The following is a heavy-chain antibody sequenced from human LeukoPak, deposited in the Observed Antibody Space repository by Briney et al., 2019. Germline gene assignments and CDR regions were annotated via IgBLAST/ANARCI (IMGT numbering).Heavy chain of an antibody. V-gene: IGHV3-23*01. Sequence: GGSLRLSCAASGFTFSSYAMSWVRQAPGKGLEWVSAISGSGGSTYYADSVKGRFTISRDNSKNTLYLQMNSLRAEDAAVYYCAKIRVVVDAFDIWGQGTMVTVSS. CDR2: ISGSGGST. CDR3: AKIRVVVDAFDI. CDR1: GFTFSSYA. J-gene: IGHJ3*02. D-gene: IGHD2-15*01.